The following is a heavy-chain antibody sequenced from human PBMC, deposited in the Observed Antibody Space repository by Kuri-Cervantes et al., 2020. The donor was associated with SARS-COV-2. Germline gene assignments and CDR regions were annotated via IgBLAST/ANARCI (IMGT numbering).Heavy chain of an antibody. D-gene: IGHD3-10*01. V-gene: IGHV1-2*04. Sequence: ASVKVSCKASGYTFSDYYMYWVRQAPGQGLEWMGWINPNSGGTNYAQKFQGWVTMTRDTSSTGYMEPSRLRSDDTAVYYCARGMVRGLIQSYYYGMDAWGQGTTVTVSS. J-gene: IGHJ6*02. CDR3: ARGMVRGLIQSYYYGMDA. CDR2: INPNSGGT. CDR1: GYTFSDYY.